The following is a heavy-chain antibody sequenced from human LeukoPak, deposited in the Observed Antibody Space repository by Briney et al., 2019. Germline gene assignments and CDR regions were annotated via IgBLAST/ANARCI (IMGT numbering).Heavy chain of an antibody. CDR3: ARDGLRRPPTPYCGGDCPLDY. CDR1: GFTFSSYA. V-gene: IGHV3-30*04. CDR2: ISYDGSNK. J-gene: IGHJ4*02. D-gene: IGHD2-21*02. Sequence: GGSLRLSCAASGFTFSSYAMHWVRQAPGKGLEWVAVISYDGSNKYYADSVKGRFTISRDNSKNTLYLQMNSLRAEDTAVYYCARDGLRRPPTPYCGGDCPLDYWGQGTLVSVSS.